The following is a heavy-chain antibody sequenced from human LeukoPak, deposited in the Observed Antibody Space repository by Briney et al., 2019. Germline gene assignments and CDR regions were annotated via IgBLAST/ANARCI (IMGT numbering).Heavy chain of an antibody. CDR2: IYYSGST. CDR1: GGSISSYY. CDR3: ARQSYYGMDV. V-gene: IGHV4-59*01. J-gene: IGHJ6*02. Sequence: SETLSLTCTVSGGSISSYYWSWIRQPPGKGLEWIGYIYYSGSTNYNPSLKSQVTISVDTSKNQFSLKLSSVTAADTAVYYCARQSYYGMDVWGQGTTVTVSS.